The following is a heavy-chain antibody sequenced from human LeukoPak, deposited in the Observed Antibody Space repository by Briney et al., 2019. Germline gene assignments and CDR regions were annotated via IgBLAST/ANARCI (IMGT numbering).Heavy chain of an antibody. J-gene: IGHJ4*02. V-gene: IGHV3-73*01. CDR1: GFTISGSP. CDR3: SRQVLSVHDY. D-gene: IGHD3-10*02. CDR2: IRSKSNPYAT. Sequence: GSLRLSCAASGFTISGSPMHWVRQASGKGLEWVGHIRSKSNPYATAYAASVTGRFTISRDDSKNTVYLQMDSLKTEDTAVYYCSRQVLSVHDYWGQGILVTVPS.